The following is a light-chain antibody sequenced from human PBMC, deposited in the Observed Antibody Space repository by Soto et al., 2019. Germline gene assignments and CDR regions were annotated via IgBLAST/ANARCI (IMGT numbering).Light chain of an antibody. CDR2: DVS. Sequence: QSVLTQPASVSGSPGQSITISCTGTSSDVGGYNYVSWYQQHPGKAPKLMIYDVSNWPSGVSNRFSGSKSGNTASLTISGLQAEDEADYYCSSYTSSSSYVFGTGTKLTV. V-gene: IGLV2-14*01. CDR1: SSDVGGYNY. CDR3: SSYTSSSSYV. J-gene: IGLJ1*01.